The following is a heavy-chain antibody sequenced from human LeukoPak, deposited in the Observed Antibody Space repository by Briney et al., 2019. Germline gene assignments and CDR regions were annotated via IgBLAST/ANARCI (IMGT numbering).Heavy chain of an antibody. J-gene: IGHJ4*02. CDR1: GGSISSISYY. CDR3: ASDPILWFGEWLDY. CDR2: IYYSGST. D-gene: IGHD3-10*01. Sequence: PSETLSLTCTVSGGSISSISYYWGWIRQPPGKGLEWIGSIYYSGSTYYNPSLKSRVTISVDTSKNRFSLKLSSVTAADTAVYYCASDPILWFGEWLDYWGQGALVTVSS. V-gene: IGHV4-39*01.